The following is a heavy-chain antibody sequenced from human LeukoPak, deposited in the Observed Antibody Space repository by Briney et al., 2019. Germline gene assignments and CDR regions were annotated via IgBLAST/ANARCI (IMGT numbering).Heavy chain of an antibody. CDR3: AKDARRGYSYATYFDY. D-gene: IGHD5-18*01. J-gene: IGHJ4*02. Sequence: PGGSLRLSCAASGFTFSSYAMSWVRQAPGKGLEWVSAISGSGGSTYYADSVKGRFTISRDNSKNTLYLQMNSLRAEDTAVYYCAKDARRGYSYATYFDYWGQGTLVTVSS. V-gene: IGHV3-23*01. CDR1: GFTFSSYA. CDR2: ISGSGGST.